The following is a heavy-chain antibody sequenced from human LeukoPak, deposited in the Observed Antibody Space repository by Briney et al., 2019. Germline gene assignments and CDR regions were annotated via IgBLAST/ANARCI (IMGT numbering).Heavy chain of an antibody. CDR3: ARGDGLYDVVVPAAKGEAYDY. CDR1: GGSFSGYY. J-gene: IGHJ4*02. CDR2: IYHTGST. D-gene: IGHD2-2*01. V-gene: IGHV4-34*01. Sequence: SETLSLTCAVYGGSFSGYYCSWIREPPRKGLGWIGEIYHTGSTNYNPSPKSRVTLSVDTCQKQISLKLSSVTAADTAVYYCARGDGLYDVVVPAAKGEAYDYWGQGTLVTVSS.